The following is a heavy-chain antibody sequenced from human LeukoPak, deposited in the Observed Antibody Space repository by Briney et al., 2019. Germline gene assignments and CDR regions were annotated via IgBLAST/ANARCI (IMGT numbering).Heavy chain of an antibody. CDR1: GYTFTGYY. CDR3: AIVSAAGTGDAFDI. V-gene: IGHV1-2*02. J-gene: IGHJ3*02. D-gene: IGHD6-13*01. CDR2: INPNSGGT. Sequence: GASVKVSCKASGYTFTGYYMHWVRQTPGQGLEWMGWINPNSGGTNYAQKFQGRVTMTRDTSISTAYMELSRLRSDDTAVYYCAIVSAAGTGDAFDIWGQGTMVTVSS.